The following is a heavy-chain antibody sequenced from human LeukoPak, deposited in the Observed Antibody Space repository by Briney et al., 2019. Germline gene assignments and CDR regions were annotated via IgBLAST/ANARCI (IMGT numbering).Heavy chain of an antibody. Sequence: GRSLRLSCAASGFTFSSYGMNWVRQALGKGLEWVAVISYDGSNKYYADSVKGRFTISRDNSKNTLYQQMNSLRAEDTALYYCAKDGQGSSDIVVVVAGFDYWGQGTLVTVSS. CDR1: GFTFSSYG. V-gene: IGHV3-30*18. J-gene: IGHJ4*02. CDR2: ISYDGSNK. D-gene: IGHD2-15*01. CDR3: AKDGQGSSDIVVVVAGFDY.